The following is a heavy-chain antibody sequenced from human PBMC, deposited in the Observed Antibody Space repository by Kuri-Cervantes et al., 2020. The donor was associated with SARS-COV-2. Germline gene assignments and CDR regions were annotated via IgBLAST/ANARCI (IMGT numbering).Heavy chain of an antibody. J-gene: IGHJ4*02. CDR1: RSTFSSYG. D-gene: IGHD1-26*01. CDR3: AKGDSPDLYSGSLFTY. CDR2: IKQDGSEK. Sequence: GESLKISCAASRSTFSSYGMQLVRQAPGKGLEWVANIKQDGSEKYYVDSVKGRFTISRDNAKNSLYLQMNSLRAEDMALYYCAKGDSPDLYSGSLFTYWGQGTLVTVSS. V-gene: IGHV3-7*03.